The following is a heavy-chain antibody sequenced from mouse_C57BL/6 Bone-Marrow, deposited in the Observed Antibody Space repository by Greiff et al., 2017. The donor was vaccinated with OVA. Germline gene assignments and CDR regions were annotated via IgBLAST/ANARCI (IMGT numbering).Heavy chain of an antibody. CDR1: GFNIKNTH. CDR2: IDPANGNT. Sequence: EVQGVESVAELVRPGASVKLFCTASGFNIKNTHMHWVKQRPEQGLEWIGRIDPANGNTKYAPKFQGKATITADTSSNTAYLQLSSLTSEDTAIYYCARDDYDGDWGRGTLVTVSA. J-gene: IGHJ3*01. V-gene: IGHV14-3*01. D-gene: IGHD2-4*01. CDR3: ARDDYDGD.